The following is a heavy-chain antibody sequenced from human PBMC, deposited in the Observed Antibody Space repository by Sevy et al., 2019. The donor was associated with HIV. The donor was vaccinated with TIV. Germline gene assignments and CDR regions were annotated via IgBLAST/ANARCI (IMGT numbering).Heavy chain of an antibody. CDR2: IQSKADGGTI. CDR1: GISISSHW. J-gene: IGHJ6*02. V-gene: IGHV3-15*01. D-gene: IGHD2-8*02. CDR3: STDPIILLLVTNGMDV. Sequence: GGSLRLSCVGAGISISSHWMNWVRQAPGKGLEWVGRIQSKADGGTIDYATPVKGRFTISRDDSQNTLYMQMNSLKTEDTAVYYCSTDPIILLLVTNGMDVWGQGTTVTVSS.